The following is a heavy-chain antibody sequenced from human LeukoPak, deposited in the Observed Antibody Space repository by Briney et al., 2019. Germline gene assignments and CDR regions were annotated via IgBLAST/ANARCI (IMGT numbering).Heavy chain of an antibody. CDR1: GNSFTSYW. V-gene: IGHV5-51*01. D-gene: IGHD2-2*03. Sequence: PGESLKISCKGSGNSFTSYWIAWVRQMPGKGLEWMGIIYPDESNIRYSPSFQGQVTISADKSISTAYLQWSSLKASDTAMYYCARPPSRGYSSSFEYWGQGTLVTVSS. CDR3: ARPPSRGYSSSFEY. J-gene: IGHJ4*02. CDR2: IYPDESNI.